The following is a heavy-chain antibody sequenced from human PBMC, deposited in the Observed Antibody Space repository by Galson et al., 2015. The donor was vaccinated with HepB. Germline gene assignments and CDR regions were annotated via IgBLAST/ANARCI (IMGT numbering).Heavy chain of an antibody. J-gene: IGHJ4*02. V-gene: IGHV3-23*01. CDR3: AKGRGSNSYTYDY. CDR2: ISGSGGST. Sequence: SLRLSCAASGFTFTSYAMSWVRQAPGKGLEWVSRISGSGGSTDYADSVKGRFTISRDTSNNTLYLQMNSLRDEDTAQYYCAKGRGSNSYTYDYWGQGTLVTVSS. D-gene: IGHD2-2*01. CDR1: GFTFTSYA.